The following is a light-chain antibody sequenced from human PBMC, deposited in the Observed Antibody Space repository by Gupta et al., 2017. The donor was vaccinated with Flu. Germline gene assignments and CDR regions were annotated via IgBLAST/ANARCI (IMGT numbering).Light chain of an antibody. V-gene: IGKV1-5*03. CDR2: KAS. CDR3: GQDNSYWT. CDR1: QSISSW. Sequence: IQITQSPSTLSASVGDRVTSTCRASQSISSWLDWYQQKPGKAPKLLIYKASSLESGVPSRFSGSGSGTEFTLTSSSRQSDDFATYYCGQDNSYWTFGQGTKVEIK. J-gene: IGKJ1*01.